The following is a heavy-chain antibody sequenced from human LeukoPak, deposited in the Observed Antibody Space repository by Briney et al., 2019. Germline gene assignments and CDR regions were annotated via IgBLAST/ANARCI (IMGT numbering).Heavy chain of an antibody. J-gene: IGHJ4*02. CDR2: ISDSADTI. D-gene: IGHD3-16*01. CDR3: AREGGDWGEGYFDY. Sequence: GGSLRLSCAASGFTFSDSYMSWSRQVPGKGLEWISYISDSADTIYYADSVKGRFTISGDNAKNTLYLQMNSLRAEDTAVYYCAREGGDWGEGYFDYWGQGTLVTVSS. V-gene: IGHV3-11*01. CDR1: GFTFSDSY.